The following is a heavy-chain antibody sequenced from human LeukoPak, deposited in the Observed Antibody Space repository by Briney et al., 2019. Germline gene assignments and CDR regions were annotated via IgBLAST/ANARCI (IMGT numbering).Heavy chain of an antibody. Sequence: GGSLRLSCAASGFTFSSYGMHWVRQAPGKGLEWVAFIRYDGSNKYYADSVKGRFTISRDNAKNSLYLQMNSLRAEDTALYYCARDPLLGIAVAHDAFDIWGQGTMVTVSS. D-gene: IGHD6-19*01. CDR3: ARDPLLGIAVAHDAFDI. CDR2: IRYDGSNK. J-gene: IGHJ3*02. CDR1: GFTFSSYG. V-gene: IGHV3-30*02.